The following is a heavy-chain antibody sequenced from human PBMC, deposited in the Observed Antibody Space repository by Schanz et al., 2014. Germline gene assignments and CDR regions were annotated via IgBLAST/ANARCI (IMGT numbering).Heavy chain of an antibody. Sequence: VQLVESGGGVVQPGRSLRLSCAASGFTFSGYWMSWVRQAPGKGLEWLANINQDGSEEYYVDSLNGRLTISRDNARNSLYLQMNSLRAEDTAVYFCARGGAGSVLFFFDYWGQGTLVTVSS. J-gene: IGHJ4*02. CDR2: INQDGSEE. V-gene: IGHV3-7*04. D-gene: IGHD3-10*01. CDR3: ARGGAGSVLFFFDY. CDR1: GFTFSGYW.